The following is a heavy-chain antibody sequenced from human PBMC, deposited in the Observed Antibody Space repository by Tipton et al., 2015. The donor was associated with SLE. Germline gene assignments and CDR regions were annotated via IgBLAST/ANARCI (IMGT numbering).Heavy chain of an antibody. CDR1: GGSISSYY. Sequence: TLSLTCTVSGGSISSYYWSWIRQPAGKGLEWIGRIYTSGSTNYNPSLKSRVTISVDTSKNQFSLKLSSVTAADTAVYYCARQIAAAGLRAFDYWGQGTLVTVSS. J-gene: IGHJ4*02. V-gene: IGHV4-4*07. CDR3: ARQIAAAGLRAFDY. D-gene: IGHD6-13*01. CDR2: IYTSGST.